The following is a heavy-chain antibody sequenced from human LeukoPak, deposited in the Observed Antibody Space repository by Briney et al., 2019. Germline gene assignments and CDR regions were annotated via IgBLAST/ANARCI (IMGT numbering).Heavy chain of an antibody. Sequence: PSETLSLTCTVSGGSISSYYWSWIRQPPGKGLEWIGYIYYSGSTNYNPSLKSRVTISVDTSKNQFSLKLSSVTAADTAVYYCARDGASYSSYYGSGSYSFDYWGQGTLVTVSS. J-gene: IGHJ4*02. D-gene: IGHD3-10*01. CDR1: GGSISSYY. CDR3: ARDGASYSSYYGSGSYSFDY. CDR2: IYYSGST. V-gene: IGHV4-59*12.